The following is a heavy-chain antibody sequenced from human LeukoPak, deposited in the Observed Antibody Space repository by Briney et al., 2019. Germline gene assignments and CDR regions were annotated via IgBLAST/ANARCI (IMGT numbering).Heavy chain of an antibody. Sequence: SETLSLTCTVSDDSISSGGYYWSWIRQHPGKGLEWIGYIYYSGSTYYNPSLKSRVTISVDTSKNQFSLKLSSVTAADTAVYYCARDAYGGNLGGMDVWGQGTTVTVSS. CDR3: ARDAYGGNLGGMDV. CDR2: IYYSGST. J-gene: IGHJ6*02. V-gene: IGHV4-31*03. CDR1: DDSISSGGYY. D-gene: IGHD4-23*01.